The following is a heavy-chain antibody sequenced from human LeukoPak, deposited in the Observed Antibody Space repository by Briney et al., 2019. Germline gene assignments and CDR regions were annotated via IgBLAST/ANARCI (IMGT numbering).Heavy chain of an antibody. D-gene: IGHD3-22*01. V-gene: IGHV4-39*01. Sequence: SETLSLTCTVSGGSISSSSYYWGWIRQPPGKWLEWVGSIYYSGSTYYNPSLKSRVTISVDTSKNQFSLKLSSVTAADTAVYYCARSCDYYDSSGYYCFFDYWGQGTLVTVSS. J-gene: IGHJ4*02. CDR3: ARSCDYYDSSGYYCFFDY. CDR2: IYYSGST. CDR1: GGSISSSSYY.